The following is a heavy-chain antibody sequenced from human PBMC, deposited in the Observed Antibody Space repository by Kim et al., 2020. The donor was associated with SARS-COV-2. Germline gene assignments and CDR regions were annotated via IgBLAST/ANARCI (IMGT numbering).Heavy chain of an antibody. CDR2: ISYHGSGT. Sequence: GGSLRLSCAASGFTFSSLAMNWVRQAPGKGLEWVSAISYHGSGTYYADSVKGRFTISRDNSKNTMYLQMNILRAEDTAVYYWAKDPRSSRSLKPWGQGT. D-gene: IGHD6-13*01. CDR1: GFTFSSLA. V-gene: IGHV3-23*01. CDR3: AKDPRSSRSLKP. J-gene: IGHJ5*02.